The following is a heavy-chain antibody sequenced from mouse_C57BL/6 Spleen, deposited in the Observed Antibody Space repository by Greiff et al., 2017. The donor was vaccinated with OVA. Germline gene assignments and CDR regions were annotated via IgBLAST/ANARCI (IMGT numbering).Heavy chain of an antibody. CDR3: AREGDSSGTGYFDY. CDR2: IYPYNGVS. Sequence: EVQLVESGPELVKPGASVKISCKASGYSFTGYYMHWVKQSHGNILDWIGYIYPYNGVSSYNQKFKGKATLTVDKSSSTAYMELRSLTSEDSAVYYCAREGDSSGTGYFDYWGQGTTLTVSS. D-gene: IGHD3-2*02. CDR1: GYSFTGYY. V-gene: IGHV1-31*01. J-gene: IGHJ2*01.